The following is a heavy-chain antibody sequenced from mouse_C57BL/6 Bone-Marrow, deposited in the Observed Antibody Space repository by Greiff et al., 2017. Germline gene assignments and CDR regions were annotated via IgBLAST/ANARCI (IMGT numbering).Heavy chain of an antibody. Sequence: QVTLKVSGPGILQPSQTLSLTCSFSGFSLSTFGMGVGWIRQPSGKGLEWLAHIWWDDDKYYNPALKSRLTISKDTSKNQVYLKIANVDTAATATYYCARIDQDYSNYELGRGRFDYWGQGTTLTVSS. CDR3: ARIDQDYSNYELGRGRFDY. J-gene: IGHJ2*01. CDR1: GFSLSTFGMG. CDR2: IWWDDDK. V-gene: IGHV8-8*01. D-gene: IGHD2-5*01.